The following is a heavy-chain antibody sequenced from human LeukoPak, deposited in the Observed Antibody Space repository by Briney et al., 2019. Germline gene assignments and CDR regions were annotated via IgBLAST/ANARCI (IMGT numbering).Heavy chain of an antibody. CDR2: IRYDGSKI. J-gene: IGHJ4*02. CDR1: GFKFSDYS. Sequence: GESLKISCVGSGFKFSDYSLHWFRQAPGKGLEWVAFIRYDGSKIVYEDSLKGRFTVSRDNSEKTLYLQMSGLRSGDTAVYYCATAVFDYWGQGTLVTVSS. CDR3: ATAVFDY. V-gene: IGHV3-30*02.